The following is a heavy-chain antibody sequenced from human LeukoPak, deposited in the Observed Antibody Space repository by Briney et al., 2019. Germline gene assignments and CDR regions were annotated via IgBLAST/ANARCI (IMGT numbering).Heavy chain of an antibody. D-gene: IGHD1-14*01. V-gene: IGHV3-66*01. J-gene: IGHJ3*02. Sequence: GGSLRFSCAASGISVSSNYMYLGRLAPGGGVGWGSVFFSGGSTYYAHSVKGRFTISRDNSKNTVSLQMNSLRAEDTAVYYCARVRTSATRGFDIWGQGTMVIVSS. CDR3: ARVRTSATRGFDI. CDR1: GISVSSNY. CDR2: FFSGGST.